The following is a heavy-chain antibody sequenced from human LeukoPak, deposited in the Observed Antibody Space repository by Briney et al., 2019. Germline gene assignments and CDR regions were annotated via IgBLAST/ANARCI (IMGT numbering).Heavy chain of an antibody. CDR3: ARDLRPYGSGITRSAFDI. CDR2: ISYDGSNK. CDR1: GFTFSSYA. Sequence: PGGSLRLSCAASGFTFSSYAMHWVRQAPGKGLEWVAVISYDGSNKYYADSVKGRFTISRDNSKNTLYLQMNSLRAEDTAVYYCARDLRPYGSGITRSAFDIWGQGTMVTVSS. J-gene: IGHJ3*02. D-gene: IGHD3-10*01. V-gene: IGHV3-30-3*01.